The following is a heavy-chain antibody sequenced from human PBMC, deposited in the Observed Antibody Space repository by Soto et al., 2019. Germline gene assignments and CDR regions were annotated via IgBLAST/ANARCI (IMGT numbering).Heavy chain of an antibody. V-gene: IGHV1-18*01. J-gene: IGHJ5*02. CDR2: ISTYNVNA. D-gene: IGHD2-2*01. Sequence: QVQLVQSAAEVKKPGASVKLSCKASGYTFSSHGITWVRQAPGQGLDWMGWISTYNVNAKYAQKLQGRVTMTTDISTSTTYLELRSLRSDDTAVYYCARGPRYCSTTTCFSGVTWFDPWGQGTLVTVSS. CDR3: ARGPRYCSTTTCFSGVTWFDP. CDR1: GYTFSSHG.